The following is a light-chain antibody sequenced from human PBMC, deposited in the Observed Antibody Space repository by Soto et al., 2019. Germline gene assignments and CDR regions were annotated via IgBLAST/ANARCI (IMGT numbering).Light chain of an antibody. Sequence: EVVRTHSPATLDVSAGAVVTLSCRMPQGICDNLAWYHHKAGQTFRLLIDDTSTRATGVPARFSRSRSGTTFTLTINSLQSEDFAIYYCQPYNKLPLTFGGGPQVESK. CDR3: QPYNKLPLT. J-gene: IGKJ4*01. CDR2: DTS. V-gene: IGKV3-15*01. CDR1: QGICDN.